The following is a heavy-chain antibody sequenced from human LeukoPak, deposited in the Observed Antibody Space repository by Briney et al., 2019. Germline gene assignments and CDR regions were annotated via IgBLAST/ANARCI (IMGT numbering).Heavy chain of an antibody. J-gene: IGHJ4*02. D-gene: IGHD2-2*01. V-gene: IGHV3-49*03. CDR2: IRRKAYGGTA. Sequence: GGSLRLSCTASGFTFGDYAMGWFRQAPGKGLEWVGFIRRKAYGGTAEYAASVKGRFTISRDDSISIAYLQMNSLKTEDTAVYYCARESYQTPPSQPHHYYFDYWGQGTLVTVSS. CDR1: GFTFGDYA. CDR3: ARESYQTPPSQPHHYYFDY.